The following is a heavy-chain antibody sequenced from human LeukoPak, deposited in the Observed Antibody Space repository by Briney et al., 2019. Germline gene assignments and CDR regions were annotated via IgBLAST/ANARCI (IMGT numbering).Heavy chain of an antibody. D-gene: IGHD6-19*01. V-gene: IGHV3-30*18. Sequence: GRSLRLSCAASVFTFSSDGMHWVRETPGKGLEWVALISFDGSIEYYVDSVKGRFTISRDNSKNTLFLQMNSLRPEDTAVYYCAKDSDIAVAGSDDALDVWRQGTMVTVSS. CDR3: AKDSDIAVAGSDDALDV. J-gene: IGHJ3*01. CDR2: ISFDGSIE. CDR1: VFTFSSDG.